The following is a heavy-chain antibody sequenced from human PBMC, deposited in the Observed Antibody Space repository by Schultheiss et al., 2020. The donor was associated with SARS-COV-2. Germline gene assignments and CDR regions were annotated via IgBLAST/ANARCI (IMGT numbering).Heavy chain of an antibody. D-gene: IGHD3-16*02. CDR3: AREGVGVTFGGVVVRGDWFDP. V-gene: IGHV4-31*03. Sequence: SETLSLTCTVSGGSISSGGYYWSWIRQHPGKGLEWIGYIYYNGSTQYNPSLKSRVIISADTSKNQFSLKLSSVTVADTAVYYCAREGVGVTFGGVVVRGDWFDPWGQGTLVTVSS. CDR2: IYYNGST. J-gene: IGHJ5*02. CDR1: GGSISSGGYY.